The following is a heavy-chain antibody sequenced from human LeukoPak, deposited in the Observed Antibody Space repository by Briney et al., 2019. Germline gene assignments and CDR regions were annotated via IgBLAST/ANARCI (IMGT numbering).Heavy chain of an antibody. J-gene: IGHJ1*01. Sequence: LETLSLTCAVYGGSFSGYYWSWIRQPPGKGLEWIGEINHSGSTNYNPSLKSRVTISVDTSKNQFSLKLSSVTAADTAVYYCARGPRSSSSRGFQHWGQGTLVTVSS. D-gene: IGHD6-13*01. V-gene: IGHV4-34*01. CDR3: ARGPRSSSSRGFQH. CDR1: GGSFSGYY. CDR2: INHSGST.